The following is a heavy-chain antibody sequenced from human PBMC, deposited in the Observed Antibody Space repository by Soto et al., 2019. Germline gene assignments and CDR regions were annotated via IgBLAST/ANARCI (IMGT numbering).Heavy chain of an antibody. J-gene: IGHJ5*02. D-gene: IGHD2-8*01. CDR2: ISGSGGST. CDR3: AKDYSESRIVLMVYAIGRWFDP. CDR1: GFTFSSYA. V-gene: IGHV3-23*01. Sequence: GGSLRLSCAASGFTFSSYAMSWVRQAPGKGLEWVSAISGSGGSTYYADSVKGRFTISRDNSKNTLYLQMNSLRAEDTAVYYCAKDYSESRIVLMVYAIGRWFDPWGQGTLVTVSS.